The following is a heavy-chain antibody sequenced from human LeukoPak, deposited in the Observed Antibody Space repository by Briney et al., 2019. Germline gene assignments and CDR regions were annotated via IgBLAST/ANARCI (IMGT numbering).Heavy chain of an antibody. CDR3: ARVTMVRGDKGNWFDP. V-gene: IGHV4-30-2*01. D-gene: IGHD3-10*01. CDR1: GGSFSSGGYS. Sequence: SQTLSLTCAVSGGSFSSGGYSWSWIRQPPGKGLEWIGYIYHSGSTYYNPSLKSRVTISVDRSKNQFSLKLSSVTAADTAVYYCARVTMVRGDKGNWFDPWGQGTLVTVSS. CDR2: IYHSGST. J-gene: IGHJ5*02.